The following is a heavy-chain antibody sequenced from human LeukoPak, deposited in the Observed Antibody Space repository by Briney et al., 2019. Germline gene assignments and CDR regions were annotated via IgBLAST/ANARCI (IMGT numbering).Heavy chain of an antibody. J-gene: IGHJ4*02. CDR2: INPSGGRA. D-gene: IGHD3-22*01. Sequence: ASVKVSCKASGYTFTGYYMHWVRQAPGQGLEWMGIINPSGGRASYAQKFQGRVTMTRDTSTSTVYMELSSLRSEDTAVYYCARDQRYYDSSGHLDYWGQGTLVTVSS. CDR1: GYTFTGYY. V-gene: IGHV1-46*01. CDR3: ARDQRYYDSSGHLDY.